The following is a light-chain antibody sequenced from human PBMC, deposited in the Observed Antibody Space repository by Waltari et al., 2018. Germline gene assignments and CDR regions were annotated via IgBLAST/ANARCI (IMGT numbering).Light chain of an antibody. V-gene: IGLV2-14*01. Sequence: QSALTQPASVSGSPGQSITISCTGTTSDIGLYHYVSWYPPRPGRAPKLIIYDVRKRPSGGSSRCSGSKSGNTASLAISGLHPEDEGYYFCSSYTRSTTYVLFGGGTRVTVL. CDR3: SSYTRSTTYVL. J-gene: IGLJ2*01. CDR1: TSDIGLYHY. CDR2: DVR.